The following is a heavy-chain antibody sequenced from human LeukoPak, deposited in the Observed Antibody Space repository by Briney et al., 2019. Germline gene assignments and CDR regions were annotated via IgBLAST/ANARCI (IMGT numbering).Heavy chain of an antibody. Sequence: GGSLRLSCAVSGFTFSSYAMSWVRQAPGKGLEWVSTISGSSGSTYYADSVKGRFTISRDNSKNTLYLQMNSLRAEDTAVYYCAKVEDMAIHDYWGQGTLVTVSS. CDR1: GFTFSSYA. V-gene: IGHV3-23*01. CDR2: ISGSSGST. D-gene: IGHD2-15*01. J-gene: IGHJ4*02. CDR3: AKVEDMAIHDY.